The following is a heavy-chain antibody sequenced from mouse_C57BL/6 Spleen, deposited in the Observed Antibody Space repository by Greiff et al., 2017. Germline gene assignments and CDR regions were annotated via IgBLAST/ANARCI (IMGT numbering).Heavy chain of an antibody. Sequence: VKLVESGAELVRPGASVTLSCKASGYTFTDYEMHWVKQTPVHGLEWIGAIDPETGGTAYNQKFKGKAILTADKSSSTAYMELRSLTSEDSAVYYCTGIYYDYAHWGQGTTLTVSS. D-gene: IGHD2-4*01. J-gene: IGHJ2*01. CDR1: GYTFTDYE. CDR2: IDPETGGT. CDR3: TGIYYDYAH. V-gene: IGHV1-15*01.